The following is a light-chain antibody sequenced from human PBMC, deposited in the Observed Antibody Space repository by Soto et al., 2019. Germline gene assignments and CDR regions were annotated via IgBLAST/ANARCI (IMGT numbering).Light chain of an antibody. CDR2: KDS. V-gene: IGLV3-27*01. Sequence: SYELTQPSSVSVSPGQTARITCSGDVLAKKYARWFQQKPGQAPVLVIYKDSERPSGIPERFSGSSSGTTVTLTISGAQDEDEADYYCYSAADNIRVFGGGTKLTVL. J-gene: IGLJ3*02. CDR1: VLAKKY. CDR3: YSAADNIRV.